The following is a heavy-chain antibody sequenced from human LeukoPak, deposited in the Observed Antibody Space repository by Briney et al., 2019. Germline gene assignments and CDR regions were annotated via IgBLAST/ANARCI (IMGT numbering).Heavy chain of an antibody. Sequence: GGSLRLSCAASGFTFSSYWMSWVRQAPGKGLEWVANIKQDGSEKYYVDSVKGRFTISRDNAKNSLNLQMNSLRAEDTAVYYCARDRIYCSSTSCYFFDYWGQGTLVTVSS. V-gene: IGHV3-7*01. CDR1: GFTFSSYW. CDR3: ARDRIYCSSTSCYFFDY. CDR2: IKQDGSEK. D-gene: IGHD2-2*01. J-gene: IGHJ4*02.